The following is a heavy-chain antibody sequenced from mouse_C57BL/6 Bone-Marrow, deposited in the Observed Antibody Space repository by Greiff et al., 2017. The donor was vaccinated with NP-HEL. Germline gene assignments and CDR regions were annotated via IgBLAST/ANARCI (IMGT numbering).Heavy chain of an antibody. J-gene: IGHJ4*01. CDR2: ISYDGSN. CDR3: ARENYGSIFYAMDY. Sequence: EVKLEESGPGLVKPSQSLSLTCSVTGYSITSGYYWNWIRQFPGNKLEWMGYISYDGSNNYNPSLKNRISITRDTSKNQFFLKLNSVTTEDTATYYCARENYGSIFYAMDYWGQGTSVTVSS. D-gene: IGHD1-1*01. CDR1: GYSITSGYY. V-gene: IGHV3-6*01.